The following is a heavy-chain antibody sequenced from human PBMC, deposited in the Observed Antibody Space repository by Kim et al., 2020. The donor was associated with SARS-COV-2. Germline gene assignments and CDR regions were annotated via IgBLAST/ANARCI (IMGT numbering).Heavy chain of an antibody. Sequence: GGSLRLSCTASGLPFDADNMHWVRHVPGKGLEWVSLISWDGLSSYYADSVKGRFTISRDNNKNSLYLQMESLRPEDTGLYYCAHGRGFDPWGPGTLVTV. D-gene: IGHD4-17*01. CDR3: AHGRGFDP. CDR1: GLPFDADN. CDR2: ISWDGLSS. V-gene: IGHV3-43*01. J-gene: IGHJ5*02.